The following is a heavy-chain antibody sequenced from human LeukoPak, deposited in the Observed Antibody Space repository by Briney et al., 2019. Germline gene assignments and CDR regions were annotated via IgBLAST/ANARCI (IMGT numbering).Heavy chain of an antibody. J-gene: IGHJ6*03. CDR3: AREGEGYCSSTSCYAVYYYYYMDV. CDR2: IYQSGST. Sequence: PSETLSLTCAVSGGSISSSNRWSWVRQPPGKGLEWIGEIYQSGSTNYNPSLKSRVSISVDKSKNQFSLKLSSVTAADTAVYYCAREGEGYCSSTSCYAVYYYYYMDVWGKGTTVTISS. D-gene: IGHD2-2*01. CDR1: GGSISSSNR. V-gene: IGHV4-4*02.